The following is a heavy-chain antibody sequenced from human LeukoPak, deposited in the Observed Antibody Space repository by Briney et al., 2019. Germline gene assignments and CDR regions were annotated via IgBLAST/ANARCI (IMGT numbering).Heavy chain of an antibody. CDR1: GFTFRSYA. CDR2: LSGGGGST. V-gene: IGHV3-23*01. J-gene: IGHJ5*02. CDR3: ARTGYCSSTSCSAGFDP. D-gene: IGHD2-2*01. Sequence: GGSLRLSCAASGFTFRSYAMGWVRQAPGKGLDWGSGLSGGGGSTYYADSVKGRFTISRDNSKNTLYLQMNSLRAEDTAVYYCARTGYCSSTSCSAGFDPWGQGTLVTVSS.